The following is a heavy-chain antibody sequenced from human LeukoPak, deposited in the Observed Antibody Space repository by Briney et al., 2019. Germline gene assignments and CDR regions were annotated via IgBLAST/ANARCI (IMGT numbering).Heavy chain of an antibody. CDR3: ARATVYHSYGSGSFHQTDFDY. CDR1: GYTFTSYD. D-gene: IGHD3-10*01. Sequence: GASVKVSCKASGYTFTSYDINWVRQATGQGLEWMGWMNPNSGNTGYAQKFQGRVTMTRNTSISTAYMELSSLRSEDTAVYYCARATVYHSYGSGSFHQTDFDYWGQGTLVTVSS. V-gene: IGHV1-8*01. J-gene: IGHJ4*02. CDR2: MNPNSGNT.